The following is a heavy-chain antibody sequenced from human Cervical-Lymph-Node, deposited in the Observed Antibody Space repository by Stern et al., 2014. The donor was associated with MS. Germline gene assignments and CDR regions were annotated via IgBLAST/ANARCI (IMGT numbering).Heavy chain of an antibody. CDR2: LQWDDDK. CDR1: GFSLSSNGVG. V-gene: IGHV2-5*02. J-gene: IGHJ3*01. CDR3: AHTDYSSALQDAFDV. D-gene: IGHD6-19*01. Sequence: ESGPTLVKPTQTLTLTCSFSGFSLSSNGVGVGWIRQPPGKALEWLALLQWDDDKRYSPLLKSRLTITKDTSKNQVVLTVTNMDPVDTATYYCAHTDYSSALQDAFDVWGQGTVVTVSS.